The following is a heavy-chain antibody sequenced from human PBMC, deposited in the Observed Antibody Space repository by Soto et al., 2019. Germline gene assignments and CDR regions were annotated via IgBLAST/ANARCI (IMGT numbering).Heavy chain of an antibody. V-gene: IGHV1-69*01. D-gene: IGHD2-2*01. Sequence: QVQLVQSGAEVKKPGSSVKVSCKASGGTFSSDAISWVRQAPGQGLEWMGGIIPISGTANYAQKFQGRVTITADESTSTASMELSSRRSEDTAVYYCARSQGSSTSLEIYYYYYYGMDVWGQGTTVTVSS. J-gene: IGHJ6*02. CDR2: IIPISGTA. CDR3: ARSQGSSTSLEIYYYYYYGMDV. CDR1: GGTFSSDA.